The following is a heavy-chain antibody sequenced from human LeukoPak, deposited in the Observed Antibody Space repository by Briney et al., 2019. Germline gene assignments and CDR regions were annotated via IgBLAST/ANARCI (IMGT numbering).Heavy chain of an antibody. CDR1: GFTFSSYA. V-gene: IGHV3-64D*06. D-gene: IGHD2-8*01. CDR2: ISSNGGST. CDR3: AGAQGDGPWQYYYGMDV. Sequence: GGSLRLSCSASGFTFSSYAMHWVRQAPGKGLEYVSAISSNGGSTYYADSVKGRFTISRDNSKNTLYLQMSSLRAEDTTVYYCAGAQGDGPWQYYYGMDVWGKGTTVTVSS. J-gene: IGHJ6*04.